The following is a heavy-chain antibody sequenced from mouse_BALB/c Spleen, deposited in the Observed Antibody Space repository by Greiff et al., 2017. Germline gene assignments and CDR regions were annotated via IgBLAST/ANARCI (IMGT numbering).Heavy chain of an antibody. CDR3: ARDAYFDY. CDR2: IYPGDGDT. CDR1: GYAFSSSW. J-gene: IGHJ2*01. Sequence: QVQLKESGPELVKPGASVKISCKASGYAFSSSWMNWVKQRPGQGLEWIGRIYPGDGDTNYNGKFKGKATLTADKSSSTAYMQLSSLTSVDSAVYFCARDAYFDYWGQGTTLTVSS. V-gene: IGHV1-82*01.